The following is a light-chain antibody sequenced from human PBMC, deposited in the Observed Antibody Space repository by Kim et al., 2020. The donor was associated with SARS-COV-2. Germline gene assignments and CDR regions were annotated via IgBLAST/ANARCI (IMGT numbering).Light chain of an antibody. J-gene: IGLJ1*01. CDR1: CSRVAGYDH. CDR3: SSYTSSTSYV. V-gene: IGLV2-14*03. CDR2: HVI. Sequence: QSITSPCNGTCSRVAGYDHVSGYHQPPGKAPILLIYHVINRPSGVSNRFSGSKSGNTAALTISGLQAEYEADYYCSSYTSSTSYVFGTETKVTVL.